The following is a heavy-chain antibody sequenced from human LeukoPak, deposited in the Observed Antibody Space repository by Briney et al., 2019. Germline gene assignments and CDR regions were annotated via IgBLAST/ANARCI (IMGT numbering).Heavy chain of an antibody. D-gene: IGHD6-19*01. J-gene: IGHJ4*02. CDR2: TSAYNGNT. CDR3: ARDGTFTVAVVLDY. V-gene: IGHV1-18*01. Sequence: ASVKVSCKASGYTFTSYGISWVRQAPGQGLEWMGWTSAYNGNTNYAQKLQGRVTMTTDTSTSTAYMELRSLRSDDTAVYCCARDGTFTVAVVLDYWGQGTLVTVSS. CDR1: GYTFTSYG.